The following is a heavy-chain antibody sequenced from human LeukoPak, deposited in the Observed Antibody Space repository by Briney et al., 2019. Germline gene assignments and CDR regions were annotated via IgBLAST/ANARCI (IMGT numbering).Heavy chain of an antibody. CDR3: ARARSRNYYDSSGYSAGSYFDY. J-gene: IGHJ4*02. Sequence: PGGSLRLSCAASGFTFSSYAMHWVRQAPGKGLEYVSAISSNGGSTYYANSVKGRFTISRDNSKNTLYLQMGSLRAEDMAVYYCARARSRNYYDSSGYSAGSYFDYWGQGTLVTVSS. CDR1: GFTFSSYA. CDR2: ISSNGGST. V-gene: IGHV3-64*01. D-gene: IGHD3-22*01.